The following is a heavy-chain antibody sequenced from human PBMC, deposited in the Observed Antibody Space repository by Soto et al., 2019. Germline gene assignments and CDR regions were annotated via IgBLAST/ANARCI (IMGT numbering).Heavy chain of an antibody. Sequence: QVQLVQSGAEVKKPGSSVKVSCRASGGTLNKHAITWVRRAPGLGLEWLGGIIPMFGIPNYPQKFQGRFKITVDDSTNTSHMELNSLTSDDTAVYYCARWGTSGWLKGAYDVWGQGTMVTVSS. CDR2: IIPMFGIP. CDR3: ARWGTSGWLKGAYDV. D-gene: IGHD6-19*01. CDR1: GGTLNKHA. V-gene: IGHV1-69*01. J-gene: IGHJ3*01.